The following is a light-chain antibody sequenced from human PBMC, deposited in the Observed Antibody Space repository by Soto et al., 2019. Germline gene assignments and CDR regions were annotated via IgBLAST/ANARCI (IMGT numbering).Light chain of an antibody. CDR2: DAS. Sequence: EILMTQSPATLSLSPLETATLSFRSSQTIDNTLAWYQRKPGQAPRLLIYDASTRATGVPARFSGSGSGTDFTLTISSLQSEDFAVYYCQHYNYWPYTFGQGTKVDI. V-gene: IGKV3-15*01. J-gene: IGKJ2*01. CDR3: QHYNYWPYT. CDR1: QTIDNT.